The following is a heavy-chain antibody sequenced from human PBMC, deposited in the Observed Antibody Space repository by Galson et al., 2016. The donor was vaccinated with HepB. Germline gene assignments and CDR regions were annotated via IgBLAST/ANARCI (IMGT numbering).Heavy chain of an antibody. J-gene: IGHJ4*02. Sequence: SLRLSCAASGFTFRNYGMTWVRQAPGKGLEVVSSISRSGDSRDYADSVKGRFTISRDNSKNTLSLQMNSLRVEDAGVYYCMRERGVVLGDYWGQGTLVTVSS. V-gene: IGHV3-23*01. CDR1: GFTFRNYG. CDR3: MRERGVVLGDY. CDR2: ISRSGDSR. D-gene: IGHD3-10*01.